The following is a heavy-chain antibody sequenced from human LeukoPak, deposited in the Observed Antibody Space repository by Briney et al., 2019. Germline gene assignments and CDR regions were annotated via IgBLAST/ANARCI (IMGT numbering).Heavy chain of an antibody. Sequence: PGRSLRLSCAASGFTFSSYAMHWVRQAPGKGLEWVAVISYDRSNKYYADSVKGRFTISRDNSKNTLYLQMNSLRAEDTAVYYCARDGAGGGGYDGYYFDYWGQGALVTVSS. V-gene: IGHV3-30-3*01. D-gene: IGHD5-12*01. CDR2: ISYDRSNK. CDR3: ARDGAGGGGYDGYYFDY. J-gene: IGHJ4*02. CDR1: GFTFSSYA.